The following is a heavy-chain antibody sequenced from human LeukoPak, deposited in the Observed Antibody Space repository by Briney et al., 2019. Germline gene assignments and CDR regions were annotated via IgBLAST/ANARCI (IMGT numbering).Heavy chain of an antibody. CDR3: ARGFRGWYAEGFDY. D-gene: IGHD6-19*01. CDR1: GFSFSSYW. Sequence: GGSLRLSCAASGFSFSSYWMSWVRQAPGKGLEWVANTKQDGSEEYYVDSVKGRFTISRDNAKNSLYLQMNTLRAEDTAVYYCARGFRGWYAEGFDYWGQGTLVTVSS. CDR2: TKQDGSEE. J-gene: IGHJ4*02. V-gene: IGHV3-7*01.